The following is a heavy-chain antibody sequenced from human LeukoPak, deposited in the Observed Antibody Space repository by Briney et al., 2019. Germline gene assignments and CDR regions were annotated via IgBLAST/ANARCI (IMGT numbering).Heavy chain of an antibody. Sequence: PSETLSLTCNVSGDSIISDYWSWIRQPPGESLEWIGFIFYSGTTNYNPSLQSRVTISVDTSKNQFSLKLSSVTAAETAVSYCARTMPQDYSTSYMDVWGKGITVTVSS. D-gene: IGHD4-11*01. CDR3: ARTMPQDYSTSYMDV. V-gene: IGHV4-59*08. J-gene: IGHJ6*03. CDR1: GDSIISDY. CDR2: IFYSGTT.